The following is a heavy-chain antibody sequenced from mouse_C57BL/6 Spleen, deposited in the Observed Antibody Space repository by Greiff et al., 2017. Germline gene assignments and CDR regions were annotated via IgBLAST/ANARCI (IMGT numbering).Heavy chain of an antibody. CDR3: ARSRYGSSYFYAMDY. V-gene: IGHV1-20*01. D-gene: IGHD1-1*01. CDR2: INPYNGDT. Sequence: DVKLVESGPELVKPGDSVKISCKASGYSFTGYFMNWVMQSHGKSLEWIGRINPYNGDTFYNQKFKGKATLTVDNSTNTVHMELRSLTSEDSAVYYCARSRYGSSYFYAMDYWGQGTSVTVSS. CDR1: GYSFTGYF. J-gene: IGHJ4*01.